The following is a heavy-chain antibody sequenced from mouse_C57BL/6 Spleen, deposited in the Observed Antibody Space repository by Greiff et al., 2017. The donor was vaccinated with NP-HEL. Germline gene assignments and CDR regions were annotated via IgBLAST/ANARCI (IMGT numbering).Heavy chain of an antibody. V-gene: IGHV5-6*01. CDR3: ARLSPYDYFDY. Sequence: EVKLMESGGDLVKPGGSLKLSCAASGFTFSSYGMSWVRQTPDKRLEWVATISSGGSYTYYPDSVKGRFTISRDNAKNTLYLQMSSLKSEDTAMYYCARLSPYDYFDYWGQGTTLTVSS. CDR2: ISSGGSYT. D-gene: IGHD2-3*01. CDR1: GFTFSSYG. J-gene: IGHJ2*01.